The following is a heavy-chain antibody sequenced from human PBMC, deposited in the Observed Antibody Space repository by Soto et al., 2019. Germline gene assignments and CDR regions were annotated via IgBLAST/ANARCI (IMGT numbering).Heavy chain of an antibody. CDR2: IKQDGSEK. CDR3: AISMIVVLPFFGY. Sequence: PGGSLRLSCAASGFTFSSYWMSWVRQAPGKGLEWVANIKQDGSEKYYVDSVKGRFTISRDNAKNSLYLQMNSLRAEDTAVYYCAISMIVVLPFFGYWGQGTLVTVSS. CDR1: GFTFSSYW. V-gene: IGHV3-7*01. D-gene: IGHD3-22*01. J-gene: IGHJ4*02.